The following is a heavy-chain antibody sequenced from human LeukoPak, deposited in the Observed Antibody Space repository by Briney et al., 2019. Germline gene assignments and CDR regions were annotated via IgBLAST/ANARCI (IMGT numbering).Heavy chain of an antibody. CDR1: GFTFSSHG. J-gene: IGHJ3*02. Sequence: GSLRLSCAASGFTFSSHGMHWVRQAPGKGLEWVAIIWYGGSNKYYADSVKGRFTISRDNSKNTLYLQMNSLRAEDTAVYYCARGRGVIVLVAFDIWGQGTMVTVSS. D-gene: IGHD3-16*02. CDR2: IWYGGSNK. V-gene: IGHV3-30*02. CDR3: ARGRGVIVLVAFDI.